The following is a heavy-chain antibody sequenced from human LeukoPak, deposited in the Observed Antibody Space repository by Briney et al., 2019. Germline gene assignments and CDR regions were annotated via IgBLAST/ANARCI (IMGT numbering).Heavy chain of an antibody. CDR2: ISWNSGYI. D-gene: IGHD6-19*01. CDR3: AKVRGTYSSGYFFDY. Sequence: GRSLRLSCAASGFTFDNYAMHGVRQAPGKGLEWLSIISWNSGYIVYADSVKGRFTISRDNAKKSLDLQMNSLRAEDTAFYYCAKVRGTYSSGYFFDYWGQGTLVTVSS. CDR1: GFTFDNYA. V-gene: IGHV3-9*01. J-gene: IGHJ4*02.